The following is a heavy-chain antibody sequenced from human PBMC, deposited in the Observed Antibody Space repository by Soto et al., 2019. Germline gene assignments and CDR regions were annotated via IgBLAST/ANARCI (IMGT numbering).Heavy chain of an antibody. Sequence: EVQLVESGGGLVQPGGSLRLSCGASGFTFSGYSMNWVRQAPGKGLEWVSYIRIGGSITYYADSVRGRFTISRDDAENSLYLQMSTLSAEATAVSYCARDPQSLAYWGRGTLVTVSS. V-gene: IGHV3-48*01. D-gene: IGHD6-19*01. CDR2: IRIGGSIT. J-gene: IGHJ4*02. CDR1: GFTFSGYS. CDR3: ARDPQSLAY.